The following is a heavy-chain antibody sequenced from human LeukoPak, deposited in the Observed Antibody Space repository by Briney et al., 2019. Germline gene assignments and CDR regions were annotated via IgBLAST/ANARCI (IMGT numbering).Heavy chain of an antibody. V-gene: IGHV4-4*07. D-gene: IGHD3-22*01. Sequence: PSETLSLTCTVSGGSISSYYWSWIRQPAGKGLEWIGRIYTSGSTNYNPSLKSRVTMSVATSKHQFSLKMSSVTAADTAVYYCARGAAATNYDSSGLFDYWGQGTLVTVSS. J-gene: IGHJ4*02. CDR2: IYTSGST. CDR1: GGSISSYY. CDR3: ARGAAATNYDSSGLFDY.